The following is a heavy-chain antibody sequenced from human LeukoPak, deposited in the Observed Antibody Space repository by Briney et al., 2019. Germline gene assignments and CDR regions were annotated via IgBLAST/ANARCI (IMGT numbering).Heavy chain of an antibody. CDR2: IKSKPDGGTA. J-gene: IGHJ4*02. CDR1: GFTFSNAW. D-gene: IGHD2-2*01. CDR3: TTDIRTSRRADY. V-gene: IGHV3-15*01. Sequence: GGSLRLTCAASGFTFSNAWMNWVRQAPGKGLEWIGRIKSKPDGGTADYAAPVKGRFTISRDDSKNTLYLQMNSLTSEDTALYYCTTDIRTSRRADYWGQGTRVTVS.